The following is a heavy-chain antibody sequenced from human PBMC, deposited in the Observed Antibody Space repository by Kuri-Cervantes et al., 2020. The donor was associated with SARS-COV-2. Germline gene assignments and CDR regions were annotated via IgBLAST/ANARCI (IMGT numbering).Heavy chain of an antibody. V-gene: IGHV3-23*01. Sequence: GESLKISCAASGFTFSSYAMSWVRQAPGKGLEWVSAISSSGGSTYYADSVKGRFTISRDNSKNTLYLQMNSLRAEDTAVYYCAKDWRQRITMVRGVNYGMDVWGQGTTVTVSS. CDR1: GFTFSSYA. CDR2: ISSSGGST. J-gene: IGHJ6*02. CDR3: AKDWRQRITMVRGVNYGMDV. D-gene: IGHD3-10*01.